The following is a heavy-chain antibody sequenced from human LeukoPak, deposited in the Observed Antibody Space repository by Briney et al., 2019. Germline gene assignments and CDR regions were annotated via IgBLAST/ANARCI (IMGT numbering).Heavy chain of an antibody. V-gene: IGHV1-18*01. D-gene: IGHD2-21*02. CDR2: ISAYNGNT. J-gene: IGHJ3*02. Sequence: ASVKVSCKASGYTFTSYGISWVRQAPGQGLEWMGWISAYNGNTNYAQKLPGRVTMTTDTSTSTAYMELRSLRSDDTAVYYCARVEVVVVTAILIHAFDIWGQGTMVTVPS. CDR3: ARVEVVVVTAILIHAFDI. CDR1: GYTFTSYG.